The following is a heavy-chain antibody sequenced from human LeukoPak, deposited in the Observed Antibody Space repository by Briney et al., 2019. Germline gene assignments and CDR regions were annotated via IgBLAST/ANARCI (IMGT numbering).Heavy chain of an antibody. V-gene: IGHV3-9*01. CDR2: ISWNSGSI. Sequence: PGRSLRLSCAASGFTFDDYAMHWVRQAPGKGLEWVSGISWNSGSIGYADSVKGRFTISRDNAKNSLYLQMNSLRAEDTALYYCAKGFPVATLVSWYFDLWGRGTLVTVSS. J-gene: IGHJ2*01. CDR1: GFTFDDYA. D-gene: IGHD5-12*01. CDR3: AKGFPVATLVSWYFDL.